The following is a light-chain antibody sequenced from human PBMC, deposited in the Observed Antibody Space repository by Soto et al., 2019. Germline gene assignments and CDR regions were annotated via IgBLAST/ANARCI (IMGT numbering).Light chain of an antibody. CDR1: QYINTR. CDR3: QQYNNWPIT. V-gene: IGKV3D-15*01. CDR2: GAS. Sequence: EIVLTQSPATLSSFPGDRVTLSCRASQYINTRLAWYQHRPGQAPRLLIYGASSRATGIPDRFSGSGSGTDFTLTISSLQSEDFEIYYCQQYNNWPITFGQGTRLEIK. J-gene: IGKJ5*01.